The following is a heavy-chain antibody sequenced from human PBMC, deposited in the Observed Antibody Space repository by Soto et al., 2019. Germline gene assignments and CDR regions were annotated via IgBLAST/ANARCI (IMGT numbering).Heavy chain of an antibody. J-gene: IGHJ3*02. CDR1: GGSISSYY. Sequence: QVQLQESGPGLVKPSETLSLTCTVSGGSISSYYWSWIRQPPGKGLECIGYIYYSGSTNYNPSLKSRVTISVDTSKNQFSLKLSSVTAADTALYYCAIYGDYSRWDAFDIWGQGTMVTVSS. CDR3: AIYGDYSRWDAFDI. V-gene: IGHV4-59*08. CDR2: IYYSGST. D-gene: IGHD4-17*01.